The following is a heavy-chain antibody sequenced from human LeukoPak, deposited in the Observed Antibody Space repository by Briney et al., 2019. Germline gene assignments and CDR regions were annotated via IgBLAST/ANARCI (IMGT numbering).Heavy chain of an antibody. CDR1: GYTFTGYY. CDR3: ARDPYCSGGSCYSDGWFDP. CDR2: INPNSGGT. J-gene: IGHJ5*02. D-gene: IGHD2-15*01. V-gene: IGHV1-2*06. Sequence: ASVKVSCKASGYTFTGYYMHWVRQAPGQGLEWMGRINPNSGGTIYAQKFQGRVIMTRDTSISTAYMELSRLRSDDTAVYYCARDPYCSGGSCYSDGWFDPWGQGTLVTVSS.